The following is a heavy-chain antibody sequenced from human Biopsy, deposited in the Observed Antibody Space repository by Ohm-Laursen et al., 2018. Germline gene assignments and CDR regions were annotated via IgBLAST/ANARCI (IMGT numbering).Heavy chain of an antibody. D-gene: IGHD6-19*01. J-gene: IGHJ4*02. V-gene: IGHV4-61*01. CDR2: IYSGGNT. CDR3: ARGRRTSGWPYFAN. CDR1: GDSLSSGPDN. Sequence: SETLSLTCTVSGDSLSSGPDNWSWIRQPPGQGLEYIGFIYSGGNTNYNPSLQNRVTMSVDTSKNQFSLKLSSVIAADTAVYYCARGRRTSGWPYFANWGQGTLVIVS.